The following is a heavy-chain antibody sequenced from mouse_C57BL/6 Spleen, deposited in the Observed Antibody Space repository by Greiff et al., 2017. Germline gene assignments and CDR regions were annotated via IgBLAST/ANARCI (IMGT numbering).Heavy chain of an antibody. J-gene: IGHJ2*01. CDR3: TRALITTVVGDY. Sequence: QVQLQQSGAELVRPGASVTLSCKASGYTFTDYEMHWVKQTPVHGLEWIGAIDPETGGTAYNQKFKGKAILTADKSSSTASMELRSLTSEDSAVYYCTRALITTVVGDYWGQGTTLTVSS. D-gene: IGHD1-1*01. CDR1: GYTFTDYE. V-gene: IGHV1-15*01. CDR2: IDPETGGT.